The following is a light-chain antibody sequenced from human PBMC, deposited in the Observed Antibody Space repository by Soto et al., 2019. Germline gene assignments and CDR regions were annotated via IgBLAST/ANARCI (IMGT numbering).Light chain of an antibody. V-gene: IGKV3-20*01. CDR1: QSVSSSY. J-gene: IGKJ4*01. CDR3: QQYGSLLT. Sequence: EIVLTQSPGTLSLSPGERATLSCRASQSVSSSYLAWYQQKPGQAPRLLIYGASSRTTGIPDRFSGSGSGTDFTLTISRLEPEDSAVYYCQQYGSLLTFGGGTKVEIK. CDR2: GAS.